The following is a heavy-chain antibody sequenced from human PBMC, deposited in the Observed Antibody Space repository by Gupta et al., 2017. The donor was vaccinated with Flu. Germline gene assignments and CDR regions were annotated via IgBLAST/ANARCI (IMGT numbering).Heavy chain of an antibody. CDR3: ARDRARVGATQTADICDI. V-gene: IGHV3-48*03. Sequence: EVQLVESGGGLVQPGGSLRLSCAASGFTSSSYEMNWVRQAPGKGREWASYISSNGRSMDDADSVKGRFTISRDNAKNSLYLQMNSLKAEDTAVYYCARDRARVGATQTADICDIWGQGTMVTVAS. CDR1: GFTSSSYE. J-gene: IGHJ3*02. CDR2: ISSNGRSM. D-gene: IGHD1-26*01.